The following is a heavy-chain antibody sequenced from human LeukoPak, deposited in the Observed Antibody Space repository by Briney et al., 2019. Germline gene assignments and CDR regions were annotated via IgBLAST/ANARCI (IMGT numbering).Heavy chain of an antibody. V-gene: IGHV3-23*01. CDR3: VKLGEGYYDILTGYYWDYYYYGMDV. J-gene: IGHJ6*02. Sequence: SGGSLRLSCAASGFTFSSYAMSWARQAPGKGLEWVSAISGSGGSTYYADSVKGRFTISRDNSKNTLYLQMNSLRAEDTAVYYCVKLGEGYYDILTGYYWDYYYYGMDVWGQGTTVTVSS. CDR1: GFTFSSYA. D-gene: IGHD3-9*01. CDR2: ISGSGGST.